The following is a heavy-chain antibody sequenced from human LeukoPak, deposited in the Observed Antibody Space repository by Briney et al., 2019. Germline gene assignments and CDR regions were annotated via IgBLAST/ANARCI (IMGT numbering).Heavy chain of an antibody. CDR3: ARRVIMSGTGVPDTWLDP. CDR1: GGSISSTNW. Sequence: SETLSLTCGVSGGSISSTNWWSWVRQPPGQGLEWIGEISLSGRTNYNPSLKSRVTMSLDESKNHLSLNLASVTAADTAVYYCARRVIMSGTGVPDTWLDPWGQGTLVTVSS. V-gene: IGHV4-4*02. J-gene: IGHJ5*02. CDR2: ISLSGRT. D-gene: IGHD1-26*01.